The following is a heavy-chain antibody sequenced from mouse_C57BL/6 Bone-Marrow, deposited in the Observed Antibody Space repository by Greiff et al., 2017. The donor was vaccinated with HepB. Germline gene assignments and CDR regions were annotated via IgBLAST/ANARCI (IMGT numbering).Heavy chain of an antibody. CDR2: ISYDGSN. V-gene: IGHV3-6*01. CDR1: GYSITSGYY. Sequence: ESGPGLVKPSQSLSLTCSVTGYSITSGYYWNWIRQFPGNKLEWMGYISYDGSNNYNPSLKNRISITRDTSKNQFFLKLNSVTTEDTATYYCARDREVGRWFAYWGQGTLVTVSA. CDR3: ARDREVGRWFAY. J-gene: IGHJ3*01. D-gene: IGHD4-1*01.